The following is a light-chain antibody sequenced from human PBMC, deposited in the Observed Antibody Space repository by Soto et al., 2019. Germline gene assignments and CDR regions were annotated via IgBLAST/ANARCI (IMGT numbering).Light chain of an antibody. Sequence: DIQMTQSPSTLSASVGDRVTITCRASQSISSWLAWYQQEPGTAPKLLIYDASSLERGVPSRFSGSGSGTEFTLTISSLQPDDSATYYCQQYKSYLTFGQGTKVDIK. CDR1: QSISSW. V-gene: IGKV1-5*01. CDR3: QQYKSYLT. J-gene: IGKJ1*01. CDR2: DAS.